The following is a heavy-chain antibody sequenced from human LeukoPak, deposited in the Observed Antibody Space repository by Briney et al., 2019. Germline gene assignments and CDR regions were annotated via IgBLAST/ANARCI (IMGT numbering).Heavy chain of an antibody. CDR2: IYSGGST. CDR3: ARDMNQWPNNDAFDI. D-gene: IGHD6-19*01. CDR1: GFTFSSNY. J-gene: IGHJ3*02. V-gene: IGHV3-66*02. Sequence: GGSLRLSCAASGFTFSSNYMSWVRQAPGKGLEWVSVIYSGGSTYYADSVKGRFTISRDNSKNTLYLQMNSLRAEDTAVYYCARDMNQWPNNDAFDIWGQGTMVTVSS.